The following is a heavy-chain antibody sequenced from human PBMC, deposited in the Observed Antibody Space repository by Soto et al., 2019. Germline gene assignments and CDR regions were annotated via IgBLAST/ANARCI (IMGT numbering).Heavy chain of an antibody. V-gene: IGHV3-23*01. CDR2: ISGSGGST. CDR1: GFTFSSYA. Sequence: EVQLLESGGGLVQPGGSLRLSCAASGFTFSSYAMSWVRQAPGKGLEWVSAISGSGGSTYYADSVKGRFTISRDNSKNSLYLQMNSLRAEDTAVYYFAKADVLLWFGELLIFDYWGQGTLVTVSS. CDR3: AKADVLLWFGELLIFDY. J-gene: IGHJ4*02. D-gene: IGHD3-10*01.